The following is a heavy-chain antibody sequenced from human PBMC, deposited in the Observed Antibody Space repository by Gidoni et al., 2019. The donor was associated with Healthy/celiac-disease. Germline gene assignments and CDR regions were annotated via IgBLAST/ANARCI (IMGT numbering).Heavy chain of an antibody. CDR3: TTTFFTVTTYYLDY. CDR1: GFTFRNAW. CDR2: IKSKTDGGTT. D-gene: IGHD4-17*01. J-gene: IGHJ4*02. Sequence: EVQLVESGGGLVKPGGSLSLSCAASGFTFRNAWMNWVRQAPGKGLEWVGRIKSKTDGGTTDYAAPVKGRFTISRDDSKNTLYLQMNSLKTEDTAVYYCTTTFFTVTTYYLDYWGQGTLVTVSS. V-gene: IGHV3-15*07.